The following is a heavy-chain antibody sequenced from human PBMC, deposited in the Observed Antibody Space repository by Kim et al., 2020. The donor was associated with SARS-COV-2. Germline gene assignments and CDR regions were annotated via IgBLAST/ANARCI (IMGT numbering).Heavy chain of an antibody. J-gene: IGHJ5*02. Sequence: SETLSLTCTVSGGSISSGGYYWSWIRQHPGKGLEWIGYIYYSGSTYYNPSLKSRVTISVDTSKNQFSLKLSSVTAADTAVYYCASSIAAEKWFDPWGQGTLVTVSS. CDR1: GGSISSGGYY. CDR2: IYYSGST. V-gene: IGHV4-31*03. D-gene: IGHD6-13*01. CDR3: ASSIAAEKWFDP.